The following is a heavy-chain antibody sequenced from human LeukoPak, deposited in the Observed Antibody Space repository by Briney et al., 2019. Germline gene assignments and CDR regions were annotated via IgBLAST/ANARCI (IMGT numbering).Heavy chain of an antibody. D-gene: IGHD6-19*01. CDR1: GFTFSSYW. V-gene: IGHV3-7*01. CDR3: ARASGWYTPYYFDY. J-gene: IGHJ4*02. CDR2: IKQDGSEK. Sequence: PGGSLRLSCAASGFTFSSYWMRWVRQAPGKGLEWVANIKQDGSEKYYVDSVKGRFTISRDNAKNSLYLQMNSLRAEDTAVYYWARASGWYTPYYFDYWGQGTLVTVSS.